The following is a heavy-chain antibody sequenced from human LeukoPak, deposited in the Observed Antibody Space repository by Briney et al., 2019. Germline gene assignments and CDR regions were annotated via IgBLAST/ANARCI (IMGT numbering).Heavy chain of an antibody. CDR1: GFAYSRYA. V-gene: IGHV3-23*01. D-gene: IGHD5-18*01. Sequence: GGSLRLSCAASGFAYSRYAMSWVRQAPGKGLEWVSTISGSGGGTYYADSVKGRFTISRDNSKNTLYLQMNSLRDEDTAVYYCAKRDSAGLWCFDYWGQGTLVTVSS. CDR2: ISGSGGGT. J-gene: IGHJ4*02. CDR3: AKRDSAGLWCFDY.